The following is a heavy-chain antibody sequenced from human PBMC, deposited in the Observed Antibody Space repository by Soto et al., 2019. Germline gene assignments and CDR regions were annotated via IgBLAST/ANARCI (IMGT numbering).Heavy chain of an antibody. J-gene: IGHJ1*01. CDR2: IYYSGST. CDR3: AREQVDGSGSYPH. V-gene: IGHV4-59*01. D-gene: IGHD3-10*01. CDR1: GGSISSYY. Sequence: QGQLQESGPGLVKPSETLSLTCTVSGGSISSYYWSWIRQPPGKGLEWIGYIYYSGSTNYNPSLKSRVTISVDTTTNQFSLTLSSVTAADTAVYYCAREQVDGSGSYPHWGQGTLVTVSS.